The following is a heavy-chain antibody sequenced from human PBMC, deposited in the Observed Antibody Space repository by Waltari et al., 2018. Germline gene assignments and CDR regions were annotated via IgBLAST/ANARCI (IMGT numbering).Heavy chain of an antibody. CDR2: INPNRGGT. V-gene: IGHV1-2*06. CDR3: AIAPYGLAGPV. Sequence: QVQLVPSGAEVKKPGASVKVSCKASGSTFTGSYMHWVRQAPGQGLEWMGRINPNRGGTNYAQKFQGRVTMTRDTSISTAYMELSRLRSDDTAVYYCAIAPYGLAGPVWGQGTLVTVSS. D-gene: IGHD1-1*01. CDR1: GSTFTGSY. J-gene: IGHJ4*02.